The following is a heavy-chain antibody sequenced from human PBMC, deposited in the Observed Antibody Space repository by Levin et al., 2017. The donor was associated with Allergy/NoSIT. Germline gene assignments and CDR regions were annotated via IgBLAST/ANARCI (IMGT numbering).Heavy chain of an antibody. CDR2: IYYSGST. V-gene: IGHV4-59*01. J-gene: IGHJ6*02. CDR3: AREGVKQWLGGPSHGMDV. CDR1: GGSISSYY. D-gene: IGHD6-19*01. Sequence: SETLSLTCTVSGGSISSYYWSWIRQPPGKGLEWIGYIYYSGSTNYNPSLKSRVTISVDTSKNQFSLKLSSVTAADTAVYYCAREGVKQWLGGPSHGMDVWGQGTTVTVSS.